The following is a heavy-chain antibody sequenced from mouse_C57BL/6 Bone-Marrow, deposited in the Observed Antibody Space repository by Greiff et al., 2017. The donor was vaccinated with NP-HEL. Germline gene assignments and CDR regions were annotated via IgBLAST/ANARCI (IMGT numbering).Heavy chain of an antibody. CDR3: ARDPFYYGSSLYWYFDV. V-gene: IGHV5-4*01. CDR1: GFTFSSYA. D-gene: IGHD1-1*01. Sequence: EVQRVESGGGLVKPGGSLKLSCAASGFTFSSYAMSWVRQTPETRLEWVATISDGGSYTYYPDNVKGRFTISRDNAKNNLYLQMSHLKSEDTAMYYCARDPFYYGSSLYWYFDVWGTGTTVTVSS. CDR2: ISDGGSYT. J-gene: IGHJ1*03.